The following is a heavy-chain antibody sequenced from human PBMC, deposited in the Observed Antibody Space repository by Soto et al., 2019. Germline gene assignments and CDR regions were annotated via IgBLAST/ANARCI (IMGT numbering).Heavy chain of an antibody. Sequence: GGSLRLSCAASRFRFSVSPMHWVRQAPGKGPEWVALISYDGTNKFYAASVKGRFTISRYNSKSTLYLQVDSLRPEEAAVYYCARDPNTSGGQHWAFNYFDSWGQGTMVTVSS. V-gene: IGHV3-30-3*01. J-gene: IGHJ4*02. D-gene: IGHD7-27*01. CDR2: ISYDGTNK. CDR1: RFRFSVSP. CDR3: ARDPNTSGGQHWAFNYFDS.